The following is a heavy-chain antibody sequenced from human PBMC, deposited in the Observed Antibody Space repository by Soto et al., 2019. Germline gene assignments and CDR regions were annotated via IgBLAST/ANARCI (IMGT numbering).Heavy chain of an antibody. CDR2: IYSGTT. Sequence: SSETLSLTCAVSGGSIISGGYSWSWIRQPPGKGLEWIGYIYSGTTHYNPSLESRVTIAMDRSKNQVSLSLKSVTAADTAVYYCSRDDSCEFFDFWGQGTLVTVSS. CDR1: GGSIISGGYS. V-gene: IGHV4-30-2*01. D-gene: IGHD3-22*01. J-gene: IGHJ4*02. CDR3: SRDDSCEFFDF.